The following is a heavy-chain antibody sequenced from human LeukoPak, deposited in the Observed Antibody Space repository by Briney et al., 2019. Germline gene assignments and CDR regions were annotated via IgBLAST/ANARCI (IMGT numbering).Heavy chain of an antibody. V-gene: IGHV3-74*01. D-gene: IGHD3-10*01. CDR2: INPDGSGT. CDR1: GFTFSSYW. CDR3: ARDSGSGSYSGY. J-gene: IGHJ4*02. Sequence: GGSLRLSCAASGFTFSSYWMHWVRQGPGKGLVWVSRINPDGSGTSHADSVKGRFTISRDNAKNTLFLQMNSLRAEDTAVYHCARDSGSGSYSGYWGLGTLVTVSS.